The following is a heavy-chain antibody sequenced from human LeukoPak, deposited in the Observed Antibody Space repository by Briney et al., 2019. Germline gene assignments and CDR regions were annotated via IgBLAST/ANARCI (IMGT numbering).Heavy chain of an antibody. CDR2: INPNSGGT. V-gene: IGHV1-2*02. CDR3: ARVFRTTKLKYDAFDI. J-gene: IGHJ3*02. Sequence: ASVKVSCKASGYTFTDYYMHWVRQAPGQGLEWMGWINPNSGGTNYAQKFQGRVTMTRDTSISTAYMELSRLRSDDTAVYYCARVFRTTKLKYDAFDIWGQGTMVTVSS. CDR1: GYTFTDYY. D-gene: IGHD4-17*01.